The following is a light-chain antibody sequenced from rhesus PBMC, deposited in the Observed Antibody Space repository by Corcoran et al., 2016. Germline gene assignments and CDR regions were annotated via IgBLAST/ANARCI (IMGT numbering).Light chain of an antibody. V-gene: IGKV1-22*01. Sequence: DIQLTQSPSSLSASVGDSVTITCRASQSIISWLAWYQQKRGKAPRLLIYRASNLQSGVPSRFSGSGSGTDFTLTISSLQSEDFATYYCQQYSSSLFTFGPGTKLDIK. J-gene: IGKJ3*01. CDR1: QSIISW. CDR2: RAS. CDR3: QQYSSSLFT.